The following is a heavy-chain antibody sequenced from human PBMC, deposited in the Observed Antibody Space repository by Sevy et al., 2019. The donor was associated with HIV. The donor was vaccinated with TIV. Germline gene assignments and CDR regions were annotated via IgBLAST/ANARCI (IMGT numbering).Heavy chain of an antibody. CDR1: GFTFGDYA. D-gene: IGHD5-18*01. CDR2: IRSKAYGGTT. J-gene: IGHJ4*02. V-gene: IGHV3-49*03. Sequence: GGSLRLSCTASGFTFGDYAMIWFRQAPGKGLEWVGFIRSKAYGGTTEYAASVKGRFTISRDDSKSIAYLQMNSLKTEDTAVYYCTRGPPGYSYGYHYFDYWGQGTLVTVSS. CDR3: TRGPPGYSYGYHYFDY.